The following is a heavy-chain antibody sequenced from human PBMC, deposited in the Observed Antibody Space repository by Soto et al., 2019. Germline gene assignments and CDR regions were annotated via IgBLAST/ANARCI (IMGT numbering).Heavy chain of an antibody. J-gene: IGHJ3*02. Sequence: QVQLVQSGAEVKKPGSSVKVSCKASGGTFSSYTISWVRQSPVQGREWMGRIIPILGIANYAQQFQGIVKITADKSTSTAYMELSSLRSEDTAVYSCAAIFGVVPGAFDIWGQGTMVTVCS. V-gene: IGHV1-69*02. D-gene: IGHD3-3*01. CDR2: IIPILGIA. CDR1: GGTFSSYT. CDR3: AAIFGVVPGAFDI.